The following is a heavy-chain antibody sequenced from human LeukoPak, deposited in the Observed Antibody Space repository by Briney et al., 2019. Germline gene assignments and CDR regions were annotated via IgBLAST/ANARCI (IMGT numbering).Heavy chain of an antibody. V-gene: IGHV4-31*03. CDR1: GGSISSGGYY. CDR2: IYYSGST. D-gene: IGHD2-2*01. J-gene: IGHJ5*02. Sequence: SETLSLTCTVSGGSISSGGYYWSWIRQHPGKGLEWIGDIYYSGSTYYNPSLKSRVTISVDTSKNQFSLKLSSVTAADTAVYYCARARGIVVVPAAMPGGIWFDPWGQGTLVTVSS. CDR3: ARARGIVVVPAAMPGGIWFDP.